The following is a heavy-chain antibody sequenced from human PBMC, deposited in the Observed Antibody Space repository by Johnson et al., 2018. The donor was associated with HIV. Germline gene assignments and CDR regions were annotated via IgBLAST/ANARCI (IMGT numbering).Heavy chain of an antibody. D-gene: IGHD3-9*01. CDR1: GFTFSSYA. J-gene: IGHJ3*02. CDR3: AKDGSAFYDSLTRLDAFDI. CDR2: ISYDVSNK. V-gene: IGHV3-30-3*01. Sequence: QVQLVESGGGLVQPGGSLRLSCAASGFTFSSYAMHWVRQAPGKGLEWVAVISYDVSNKYYADSVKGRFTISRDNSKNTLYLQMNSLRAEDTAVYYCAKDGSAFYDSLTRLDAFDIWGQGTMVTVSS.